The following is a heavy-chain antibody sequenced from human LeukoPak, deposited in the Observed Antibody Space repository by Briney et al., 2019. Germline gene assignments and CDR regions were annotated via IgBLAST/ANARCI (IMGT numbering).Heavy chain of an antibody. D-gene: IGHD3-3*01. J-gene: IGHJ4*02. CDR2: ISSSGSTI. CDR1: GFTFSSYE. CDR3: ARVGYPRYFDGRLDY. Sequence: GGSLRLSCAASGFTFSSYEMNWVRQAPGKGLEWVSYISSSGSTIYYADSVKGRFTISRHNAKNSLYLQMNSLRAEDTAVYYCARVGYPRYFDGRLDYWGQGTLVTVSS. V-gene: IGHV3-48*03.